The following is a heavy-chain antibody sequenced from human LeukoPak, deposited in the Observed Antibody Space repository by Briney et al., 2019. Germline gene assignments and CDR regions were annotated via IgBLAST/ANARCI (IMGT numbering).Heavy chain of an antibody. CDR3: ARGRTGARVLRYFDWLHRSHNWFDP. Sequence: GVSVKVSCKASGYTFTSYDINWVRQATGQGLEWMGWMNPNSGNAGYAQKFQGRVTMTRNTSISTAYMELSSLRSEDTAVYYCARGRTGARVLRYFDWLHRSHNWFDPWGQGTLVTVSS. CDR2: MNPNSGNA. V-gene: IGHV1-8*01. CDR1: GYTFTSYD. D-gene: IGHD3-9*01. J-gene: IGHJ5*02.